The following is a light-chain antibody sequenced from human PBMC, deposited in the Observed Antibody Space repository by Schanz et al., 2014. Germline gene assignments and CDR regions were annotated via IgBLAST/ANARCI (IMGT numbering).Light chain of an antibody. CDR3: QQYNNWPRT. V-gene: IGKV3-15*01. CDR2: GAS. J-gene: IGKJ2*01. CDR1: QSISSN. Sequence: EIVLTQSPATLSLSPGERATLSCRASQSISSNLAWYQQKPGQAPRLLIYGASTRATGVPARVSGSGSGTEFTLTISSLQSEDCAVYYCQQYNNWPRTFGQGTKLEI.